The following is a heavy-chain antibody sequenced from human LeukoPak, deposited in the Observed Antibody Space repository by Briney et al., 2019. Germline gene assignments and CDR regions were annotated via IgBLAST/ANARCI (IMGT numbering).Heavy chain of an antibody. Sequence: NPGGSLRLSCAASGFTFSKYAMSWVRQAPGKGLEWVSAISGSDGNTFYADSVKGRFTISRDNSKNTLSLQMNSLRAEDTALYYCAKDSSVPYGITDWGQGTLVTVSS. J-gene: IGHJ4*02. CDR2: ISGSDGNT. V-gene: IGHV3-23*01. D-gene: IGHD4-17*01. CDR1: GFTFSKYA. CDR3: AKDSSVPYGITD.